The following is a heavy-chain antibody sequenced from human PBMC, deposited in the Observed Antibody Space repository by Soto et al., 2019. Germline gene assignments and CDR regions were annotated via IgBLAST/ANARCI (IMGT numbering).Heavy chain of an antibody. CDR3: TRGRGFGHFTPPFDY. Sequence: QVQLQQWGAGLLKPSETMSLTCAVSGGSFSGYFWSWIRQPPGKGLEWIGEINHSGSTYYNPSLGSRVTVLVDTSRSQFSLKLRSVTAADTAVYFCTRGRGFGHFTPPFDYWGHGTLVTVSS. V-gene: IGHV4-34*01. CDR1: GGSFSGYF. J-gene: IGHJ4*01. CDR2: INHSGST. D-gene: IGHD3-10*01.